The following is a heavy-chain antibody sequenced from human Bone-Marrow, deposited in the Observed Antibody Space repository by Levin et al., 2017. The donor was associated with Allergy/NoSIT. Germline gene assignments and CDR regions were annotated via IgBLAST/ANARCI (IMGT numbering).Heavy chain of an antibody. Sequence: GSGPTLVKPTQTLTLTCSFSGFSLSSTGVGVGWIRQPPGKALEWLALFNWDDNKFYSPSLRTRLTISKDSSKNQVVLKMTDMGPVDTATYFCVHRLSTGAFDPWGQGTLVTVTS. D-gene: IGHD3-10*01. CDR3: VHRLSTGAFDP. CDR1: GFSLSSTGVG. J-gene: IGHJ5*02. CDR2: FNWDDNK. V-gene: IGHV2-5*02.